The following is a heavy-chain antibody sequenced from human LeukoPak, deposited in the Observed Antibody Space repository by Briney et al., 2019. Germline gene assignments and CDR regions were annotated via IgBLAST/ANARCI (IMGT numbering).Heavy chain of an antibody. J-gene: IGHJ4*02. D-gene: IGHD2-2*03. CDR2: IIPIFGTA. CDR3: ASGYCSSTSCYDFDY. CDR1: GGTFSSYA. V-gene: IGHV1-69*13. Sequence: SVKVSCKASGGTFSSYAISWVRQAPGQGLEWMGGIIPIFGTANYAEKFQGRVTITADESTSTAYMELSSLRSEDTAVYYCASGYCSSTSCYDFDYWGQGTLVTVSS.